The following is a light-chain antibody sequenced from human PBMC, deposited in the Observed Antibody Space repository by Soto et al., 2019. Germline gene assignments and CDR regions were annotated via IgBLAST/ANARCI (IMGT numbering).Light chain of an antibody. CDR1: QSISSW. CDR3: QQYNSYWT. Sequence: DIQMTQSPSTLSASVGDRVTITCRASQSISSWLAWYQQKPGKAPKLLIYKASSLESGVPSRSSGSGSGKEFTLTISSLQPDDFATYYCQQYNSYWTFGQGTKVEIK. CDR2: KAS. V-gene: IGKV1-5*03. J-gene: IGKJ1*01.